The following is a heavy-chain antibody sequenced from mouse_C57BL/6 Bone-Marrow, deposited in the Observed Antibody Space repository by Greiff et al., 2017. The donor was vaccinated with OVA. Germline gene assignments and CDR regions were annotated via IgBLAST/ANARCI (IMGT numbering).Heavy chain of an antibody. CDR3: ARSLLPWFAY. Sequence: QVQLQQSGAELARPGASVKLSCKASGYTFTSYGISGVKQRTGQGLEWIGEIYPRSGNTYYNEKFKGKATLTADKSSSTAYMELRSLTSEDSAVYFCARSLLPWFAYWGQGTLVTVSA. J-gene: IGHJ3*01. CDR2: IYPRSGNT. CDR1: GYTFTSYG. V-gene: IGHV1-81*01.